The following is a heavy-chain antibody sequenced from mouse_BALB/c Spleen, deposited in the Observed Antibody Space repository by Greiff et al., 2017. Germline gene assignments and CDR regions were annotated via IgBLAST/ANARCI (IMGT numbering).Heavy chain of an antibody. Sequence: QVQLQQPGAELVKPGASVKLSCKASGYTFTSYYMYWVKQRPGQGLEWIGGINPSNGGTNFNEKFKSKATLTVVKSSSTAYMQLSSLTSEDSAVYYCTRSRDYYGSSFAYWGQGTLVTVSA. V-gene: IGHV1S81*02. D-gene: IGHD1-1*01. CDR2: INPSNGGT. CDR3: TRSRDYYGSSFAY. J-gene: IGHJ3*01. CDR1: GYTFTSYY.